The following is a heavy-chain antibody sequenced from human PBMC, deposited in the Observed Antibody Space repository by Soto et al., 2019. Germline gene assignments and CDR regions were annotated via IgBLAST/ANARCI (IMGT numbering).Heavy chain of an antibody. CDR3: AKESWAQYGGNSYYFDY. CDR2: MHYSGRT. D-gene: IGHD2-21*02. CDR1: GDSISSYY. Sequence: QVQLQESGPGLVKPSETLSLTCTVSGDSISSYYWSWIRQPPGKGLEWLGYMHYSGRTNSNPSLKSRVSISLDTPKNQLSLRLSSVTAADTAVYYCAKESWAQYGGNSYYFDYWGQGTLVTVSS. J-gene: IGHJ4*02. V-gene: IGHV4-59*01.